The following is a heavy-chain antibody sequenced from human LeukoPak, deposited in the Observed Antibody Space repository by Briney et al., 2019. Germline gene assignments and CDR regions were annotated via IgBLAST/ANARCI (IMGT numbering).Heavy chain of an antibody. Sequence: SETLSLTCAVSGYSISSGYYWGWVRQPPGKGLEWIGSIYHSGSTYYNPSLKSRVTISVDTSKNQFSLKLSSVTAADTAVYYCYITMIVVVGNYFDYWGQGTLVTVSS. CDR3: YITMIVVVGNYFDY. V-gene: IGHV4-38-2*01. J-gene: IGHJ4*02. CDR2: IYHSGST. D-gene: IGHD3-22*01. CDR1: GYSISSGYY.